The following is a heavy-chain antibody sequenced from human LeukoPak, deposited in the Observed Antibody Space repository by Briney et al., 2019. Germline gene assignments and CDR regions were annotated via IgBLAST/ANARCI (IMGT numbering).Heavy chain of an antibody. CDR2: ISWNSGRI. CDR1: GFTFDYYA. J-gene: IGHJ4*02. CDR3: AKNSGGFYFDY. D-gene: IGHD1-26*01. Sequence: GGSLRLSCAASGFTFDYYAMHWVRQAPGKGLEWVSGISWNSGRIAYADSVKGRFTISRDNAKNSLYLQMNSLRAEDTALYYCAKNSGGFYFDYWGQGTLVTVSS. V-gene: IGHV3-9*01.